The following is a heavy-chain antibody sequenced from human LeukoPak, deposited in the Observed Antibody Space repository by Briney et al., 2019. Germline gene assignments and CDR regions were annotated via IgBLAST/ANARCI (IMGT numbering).Heavy chain of an antibody. D-gene: IGHD6-13*01. CDR3: ARAYSSSWYIYYYYMDV. J-gene: IGHJ6*03. V-gene: IGHV1-8*01. CDR2: MNPNSGNT. Sequence: GASVKVSCKASGYTFTSYHINWVRQAAGQGLEWMGWMNPNSGNTGYAQKFQGRVTMTRDTSTSTVYMELSSLRSEDTAVYYCARAYSSSWYIYYYYMDVWGKGTTVTISS. CDR1: GYTFTSYH.